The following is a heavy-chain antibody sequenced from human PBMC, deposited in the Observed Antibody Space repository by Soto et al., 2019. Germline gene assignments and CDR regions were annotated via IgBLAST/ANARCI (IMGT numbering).Heavy chain of an antibody. CDR2: ISYDGSNK. CDR3: ANHQSGYSSGWFRKTYGEYFQH. D-gene: IGHD6-19*01. Sequence: QVQLVESGGGVVQPGRSLRLSCAASGFTFSSYGMHWVRQAPGKGLEWVAVISYDGSNKYYADSVKGRFTISRDNSKNTLYLQMNSLRAEDTAVYYCANHQSGYSSGWFRKTYGEYFQHWGQGTLVTVSS. CDR1: GFTFSSYG. J-gene: IGHJ1*01. V-gene: IGHV3-30*18.